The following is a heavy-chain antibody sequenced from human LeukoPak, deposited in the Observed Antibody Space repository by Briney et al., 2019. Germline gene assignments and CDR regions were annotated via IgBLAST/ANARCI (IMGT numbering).Heavy chain of an antibody. CDR2: INHSGST. CDR3: ARHYQGYQPLSRAWYNWFDP. J-gene: IGHJ5*02. D-gene: IGHD2-2*01. CDR1: GGSFSGYY. Sequence: SETLSLTCAVYGGSFSGYYWSWIRQPPGKGLEWIGEINHSGSTNYNPSLKSRVTISVDTSKNQFSLKLSSVTAADTAVYYCARHYQGYQPLSRAWYNWFDPWGQGTLVTVSS. V-gene: IGHV4-34*01.